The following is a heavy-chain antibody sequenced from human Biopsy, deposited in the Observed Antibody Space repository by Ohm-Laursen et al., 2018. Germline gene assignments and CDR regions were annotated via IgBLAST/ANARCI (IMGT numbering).Heavy chain of an antibody. J-gene: IGHJ6*02. CDR1: DFTFDDYA. CDR2: ITWNSGHI. D-gene: IGHD3-10*01. Sequence: SLRLSCSAPDFTFDDYAMSWVRQRPGKGLEWVSGITWNSGHIAYADSVKGRFSISRDNAKNVLWLQMNSLRVDDTAMYYCVKDIRRYFYGMDVWGQGTTVTVS. V-gene: IGHV3-9*01. CDR3: VKDIRRYFYGMDV.